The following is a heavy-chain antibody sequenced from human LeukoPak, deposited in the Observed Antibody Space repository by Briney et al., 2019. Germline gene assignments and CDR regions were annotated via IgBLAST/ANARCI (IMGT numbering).Heavy chain of an antibody. J-gene: IGHJ5*02. D-gene: IGHD3-3*01. CDR1: GFSFTNYW. CDR3: AKSGGLQYDFWSGYYPNWFDP. CDR2: ISGSGGST. Sequence: GGSLRLSCAVSGFSFTNYWMHWVRQDPGKGLVWVSAISGSGGSTYYADSAKGRFTISRDNSKNTLYLQMNSLRAEDTAVYYCAKSGGLQYDFWSGYYPNWFDPWGQGTLVTVSS. V-gene: IGHV3-23*01.